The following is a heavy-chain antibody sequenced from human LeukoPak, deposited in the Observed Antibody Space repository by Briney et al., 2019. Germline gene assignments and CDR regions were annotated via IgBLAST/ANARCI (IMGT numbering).Heavy chain of an antibody. Sequence: PGGSLRLSCAAPGFTFSSYAMSWVRQAPGKGLEWVSAISGSGGSTYYADSVKGRFTISRDNSKNTLYLQMNSLRAEDTAVYYCAKVPAAYNWFDPWGQGTLVTVSS. V-gene: IGHV3-23*01. CDR3: AKVPAAYNWFDP. D-gene: IGHD2-2*01. J-gene: IGHJ5*02. CDR2: ISGSGGST. CDR1: GFTFSSYA.